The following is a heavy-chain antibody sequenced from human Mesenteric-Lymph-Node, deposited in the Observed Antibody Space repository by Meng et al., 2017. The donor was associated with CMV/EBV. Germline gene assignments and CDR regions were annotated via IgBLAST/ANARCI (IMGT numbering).Heavy chain of an antibody. CDR2: IYHSGNT. CDR3: VVQVGGWFDP. CDR1: GGSISSSNW. V-gene: IGHV4-4*02. Sequence: GSLRLSCAVSGGSISSSNWWSWVRQPPGKGLEWIGDIYHSGNTNYNPSLKSRVTISVDKSKNQFSLRLSSVTAADTAVYYCVVQVGGWFDPWGQGTLVTVSS. D-gene: IGHD3-16*01. J-gene: IGHJ5*02.